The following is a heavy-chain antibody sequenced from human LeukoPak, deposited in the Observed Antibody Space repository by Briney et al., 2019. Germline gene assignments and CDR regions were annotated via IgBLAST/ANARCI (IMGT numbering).Heavy chain of an antibody. V-gene: IGHV4-61*01. CDR2: IYYSGST. CDR1: GGSVSSGSYY. Sequence: SETLSLTCTVSGGSVSSGSYYWSWIRQPPGKGLEWLGYIYYSGSTNYNPSRKSRVTISVDTSKNQFSLKLSSVTAADTAVYYCARDRRIAVAGTRYYYYGMDVWGKGTTVTVSS. J-gene: IGHJ6*04. D-gene: IGHD6-19*01. CDR3: ARDRRIAVAGTRYYYYGMDV.